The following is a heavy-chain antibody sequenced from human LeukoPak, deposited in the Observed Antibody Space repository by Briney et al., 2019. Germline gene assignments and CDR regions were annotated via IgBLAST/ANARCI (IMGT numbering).Heavy chain of an antibody. J-gene: IGHJ4*02. CDR3: TTGREYYYDSSGYSYFDY. CDR2: IKSKTDGGTT. Sequence: PGGSLRLSCASCGFTFSNAWMNWVRQAPGKGLEGVGRIKSKTDGGTTDYAAPVKGRFTISRDDSKNTLYLQMNSLKTEDTAVYYCTTGREYYYDSSGYSYFDYWGQGTLVTVSS. D-gene: IGHD3-22*01. CDR1: GFTFSNAW. V-gene: IGHV3-15*07.